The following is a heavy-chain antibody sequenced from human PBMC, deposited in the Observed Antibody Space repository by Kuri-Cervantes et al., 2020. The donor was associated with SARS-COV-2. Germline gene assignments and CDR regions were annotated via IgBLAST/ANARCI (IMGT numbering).Heavy chain of an antibody. V-gene: IGHV3-7*03. D-gene: IGHD3-10*01. Sequence: GSLRLSCAASGFTDSSKCMSWVRQAPGKGLEWVGNVRPDGNSKGYVDAVKGRFTISRDNAKNSLYLQMDSLSAEDTAVYYCARDDRAGHFDVWGQGTMVTVSS. CDR1: GFTDSSKC. J-gene: IGHJ3*01. CDR2: VRPDGNSK. CDR3: ARDDRAGHFDV.